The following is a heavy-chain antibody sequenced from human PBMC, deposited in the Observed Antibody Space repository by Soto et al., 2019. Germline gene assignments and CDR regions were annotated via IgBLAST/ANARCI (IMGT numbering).Heavy chain of an antibody. CDR1: GGSISSGDYY. D-gene: IGHD6-19*01. CDR3: ARGGSGWYFAFDI. V-gene: IGHV4-30-4*01. Sequence: QVQLQESGPGLVKPSQTLSLTCTVSGGSISSGDYYWSWIRQPPGKGLEWIGYIYYSGSTYYNPCLKSRVTISVDTSKNQFSLKLSSVTAADTAVYYCARGGSGWYFAFDIWGQGTMVTVSS. CDR2: IYYSGST. J-gene: IGHJ3*02.